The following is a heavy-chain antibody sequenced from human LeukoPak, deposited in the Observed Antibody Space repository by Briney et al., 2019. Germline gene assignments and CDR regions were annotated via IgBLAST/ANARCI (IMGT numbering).Heavy chain of an antibody. CDR3: AKDFWSNFCQN. J-gene: IGHJ1*01. V-gene: IGHV3-23*01. Sequence: RGSLRLSCAASGFTFDNYAMSWVRQAPGKGLEWVSAISGSGGSTYYADSVKGRFTISRDSSKNTLHLQMNSLRAEDTAIYYCAKDFWSNFCQNWGQGTLVTVSS. CDR1: GFTFDNYA. CDR2: ISGSGGST. D-gene: IGHD3-3*01.